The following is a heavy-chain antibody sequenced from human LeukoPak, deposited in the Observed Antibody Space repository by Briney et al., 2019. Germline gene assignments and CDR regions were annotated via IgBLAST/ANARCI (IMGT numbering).Heavy chain of an antibody. CDR3: ARGYYYDSRGYFFDY. CDR1: GYSFTSYW. V-gene: IGHV5-51*01. D-gene: IGHD3-22*01. Sequence: GASLKTSCKGSGYSFTSYWIGWWRQLPGKGLEWLGIIYPGDSDTRYSPSFQGQVTISADKSISPAYLQWSSLKASDTAMYYCARGYYYDSRGYFFDYWGRGTLVSVSS. J-gene: IGHJ4*02. CDR2: IYPGDSDT.